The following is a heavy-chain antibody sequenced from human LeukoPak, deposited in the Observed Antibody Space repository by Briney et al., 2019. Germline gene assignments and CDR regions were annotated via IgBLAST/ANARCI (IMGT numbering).Heavy chain of an antibody. CDR1: GGSFNAYY. V-gene: IGHV4-34*01. Sequence: PSETLSLTCAVYGGSFNAYYWTWIRQTPGKGLEWMGEINHSGNTNHNPSLESRVTISADTSKNQFSLNLGSVTAADTAIYYCARGLRFIQGPGYYYMDVWGKGTTVTVSS. J-gene: IGHJ6*03. D-gene: IGHD3-16*02. CDR2: INHSGNT. CDR3: ARGLRFIQGPGYYYMDV.